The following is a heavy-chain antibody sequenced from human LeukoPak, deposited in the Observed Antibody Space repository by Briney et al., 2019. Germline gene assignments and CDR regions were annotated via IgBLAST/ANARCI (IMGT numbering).Heavy chain of an antibody. CDR2: VNPNSGGT. V-gene: IGHV1-2*06. D-gene: IGHD4-11*01. CDR1: GYTFTGYY. Sequence: ASAKVSCKASGYTFTGYYIHWVRQAPGQGLEWMGRVNPNSGGTDYAQKFQGRVTMTRDTSISTGYMELNRLTSDDTAVYYCASPMTTDRYYYYGMDVWGQGTTVTVSS. CDR3: ASPMTTDRYYYYGMDV. J-gene: IGHJ6*02.